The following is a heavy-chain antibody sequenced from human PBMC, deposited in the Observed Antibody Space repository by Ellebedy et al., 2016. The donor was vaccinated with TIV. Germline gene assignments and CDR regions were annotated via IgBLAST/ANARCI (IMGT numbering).Heavy chain of an antibody. CDR3: ARVLWFGEGSEF. V-gene: IGHV4-59*02. D-gene: IGHD3-10*01. J-gene: IGHJ4*02. Sequence: MPSETLSLTCTVSGGSVSDYYWTRVRQPPGKGLECTGSIYYRVSTNYNPSLKRRVTMSVDPSKNQLSLNLTSVTAADTAVYYCARVLWFGEGSEFWGQGTPVTVSS. CDR2: IYYRVST. CDR1: GGSVSDYY.